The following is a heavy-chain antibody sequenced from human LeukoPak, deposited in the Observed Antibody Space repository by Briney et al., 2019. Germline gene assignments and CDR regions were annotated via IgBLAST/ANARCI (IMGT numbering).Heavy chain of an antibody. CDR2: IYSGGTT. CDR1: GFTVSSNY. Sequence: GGSLRLSCAASGFTVSSNYMSWVRQAPGKGLEWVSIIYSGGTTYYADSVKGRFTISRDNAKNSLYLQMHSLRAEDMALYYCAKARGSSYYYYYMDVWGKGTTVTVSS. V-gene: IGHV3-53*05. CDR3: AKARGSSYYYYYMDV. D-gene: IGHD3-10*01. J-gene: IGHJ6*03.